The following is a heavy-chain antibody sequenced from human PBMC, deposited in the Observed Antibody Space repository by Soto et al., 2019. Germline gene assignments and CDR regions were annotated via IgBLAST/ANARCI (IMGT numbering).Heavy chain of an antibody. D-gene: IGHD6-13*01. CDR3: ARIFTAAAEDGMDV. J-gene: IGHJ6*02. Sequence: SETLSVTRPVSGGSIRSYYVSWIRQPTGKGLECIGYIYYTGSTNYNPSLKGRVTISVDTSKNQFSLKLSSVTAADTAVYYCARIFTAAAEDGMDVWGQGTTVTVSS. CDR1: GGSIRSYY. V-gene: IGHV4-59*01. CDR2: IYYTGST.